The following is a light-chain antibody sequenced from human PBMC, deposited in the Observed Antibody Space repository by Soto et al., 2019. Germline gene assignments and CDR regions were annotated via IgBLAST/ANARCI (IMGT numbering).Light chain of an antibody. CDR3: QQYNNWLRVT. J-gene: IGKJ4*01. CDR1: QSVSSN. V-gene: IGKV3D-15*01. Sequence: EIVMTQSPGTLSVSPGERATLSCRASQSVSSNLAWYQQKPGQAPRLLIYGASTRATGIPARFSGSGSGTEFTLTISSLQSEDFAVYYCQQYNNWLRVTFGGGTKVEIK. CDR2: GAS.